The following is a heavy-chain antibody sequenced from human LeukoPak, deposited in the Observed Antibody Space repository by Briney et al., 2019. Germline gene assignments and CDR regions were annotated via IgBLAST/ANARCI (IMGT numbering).Heavy chain of an antibody. V-gene: IGHV1-2*02. D-gene: IGHD2-21*02. Sequence: ASVKVSCKASGCTFTGYYMHWVRQAPGQGLEWMGWINPNSGGTNYARKFQGRVTMTRDTSISTAYMELSRLRSDDTAVYYCASGDRDAYFDYWGQGTLVTVSS. CDR2: INPNSGGT. CDR3: ASGDRDAYFDY. J-gene: IGHJ4*02. CDR1: GCTFTGYY.